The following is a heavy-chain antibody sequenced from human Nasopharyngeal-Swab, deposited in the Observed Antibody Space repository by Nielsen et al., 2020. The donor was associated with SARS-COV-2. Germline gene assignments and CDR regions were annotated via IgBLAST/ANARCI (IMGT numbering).Heavy chain of an antibody. CDR2: IYYSGST. Sequence: QAPGKGLEWIGYIYYSGSTNYNPSLKSRVTISVDTSKNQFSLKLSSVTAADTAVYYCARTNWNGLDGYYYYYYGMDVWGQGTTVTVSS. CDR3: ARTNWNGLDGYYYYYYGMDV. D-gene: IGHD1-1*01. J-gene: IGHJ6*02. V-gene: IGHV4-59*01.